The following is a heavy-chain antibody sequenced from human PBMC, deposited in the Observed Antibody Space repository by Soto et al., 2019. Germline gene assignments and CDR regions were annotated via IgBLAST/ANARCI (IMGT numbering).Heavy chain of an antibody. J-gene: IGHJ4*02. CDR3: ARRGSGSYYDY. V-gene: IGHV3-23*01. D-gene: IGHD1-26*01. Sequence: EVQLLESGGGLVQPGGSLRLSCAASGFTFSSYAMRWVRQAPGKGLEWVSAISGSGDSTYYADSVKGRFTVSRDTSKNTRYLQMNSLRAEDTAVYYCARRGSGSYYDYWGQGTLVTVSS. CDR2: ISGSGDST. CDR1: GFTFSSYA.